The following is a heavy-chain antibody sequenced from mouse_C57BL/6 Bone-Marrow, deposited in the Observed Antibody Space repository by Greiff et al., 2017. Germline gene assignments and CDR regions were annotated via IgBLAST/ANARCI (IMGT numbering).Heavy chain of an antibody. CDR2: INPNNGGT. J-gene: IGHJ1*03. Sequence: EVQLQQSGPELVKPGASVKIPCKASGYTFTDYNMDWVKQSHGKSLEWIGDINPNNGGTIYNQKFKGKATLTVDKSSSTAYMELRSLTSEDTAVYYCAREGEHGYLYWYFDVWGTGTTVTVSS. D-gene: IGHD2-2*01. V-gene: IGHV1-18*01. CDR1: GYTFTDYN. CDR3: AREGEHGYLYWYFDV.